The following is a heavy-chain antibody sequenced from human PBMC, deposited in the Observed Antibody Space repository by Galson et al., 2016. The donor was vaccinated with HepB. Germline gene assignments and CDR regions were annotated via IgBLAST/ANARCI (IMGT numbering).Heavy chain of an antibody. CDR3: ARESHGSGWDEENYFDY. Sequence: SVKVSCKASGYDFSDHAISWVRQAPGHGLEWMGWINTNNGETKYPQSFQGRVTVTRDKSTGTVHMELWSLTSADTAGYYCARESHGSGWDEENYFDYWGQGTLVTVSS. J-gene: IGHJ4*02. V-gene: IGHV1-18*01. CDR1: GYDFSDHA. D-gene: IGHD6-19*01. CDR2: INTNNGET.